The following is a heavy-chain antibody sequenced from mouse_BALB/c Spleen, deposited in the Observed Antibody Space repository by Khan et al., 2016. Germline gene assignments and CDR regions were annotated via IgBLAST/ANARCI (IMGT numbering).Heavy chain of an antibody. V-gene: IGHV9-2-1*01. J-gene: IGHJ3*01. CDR2: INTETGEP. CDR1: GYTFTDYS. CDR3: ARRDDYDGFAY. Sequence: QIQLVQSGPELKKPGETVKISCKASGYTFTDYSMHWVKQAPGKGLKWMGWINTETGEPTYADDSKGRFAFSLETSASTAYLQINNLKNEDTATSFCARRDDYDGFAYWGQGTLVTVSA. D-gene: IGHD2-4*01.